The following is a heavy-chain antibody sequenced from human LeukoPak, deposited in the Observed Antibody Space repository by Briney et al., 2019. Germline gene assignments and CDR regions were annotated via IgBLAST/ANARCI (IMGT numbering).Heavy chain of an antibody. V-gene: IGHV3-23*01. J-gene: IGHJ6*02. CDR3: AKCYDILTGYYGLVYYGMDV. D-gene: IGHD3-9*01. CDR2: ISGSGGST. Sequence: GGSLRLSCAAAGFTFSSYAMSWGRQAPGKGLEWVSAISGSGGSTYYADSVKGRFTISRDNSKNTLYLQMNSLRAEDTAVYYCAKCYDILTGYYGLVYYGMDVWGQGTTVTVSS. CDR1: GFTFSSYA.